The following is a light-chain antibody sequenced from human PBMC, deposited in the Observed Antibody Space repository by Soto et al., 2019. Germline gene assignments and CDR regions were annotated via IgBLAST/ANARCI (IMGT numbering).Light chain of an antibody. Sequence: PGERATLSCRASQSVFSSLAWYQQKPGQAPRLLIYDASTRATAIPARFRGSGSGTDFTLTISSLEPEDFAVYYCHQRSNWPLTFGGETKVEIK. V-gene: IGKV3-11*01. CDR3: HQRSNWPLT. CDR1: QSVFSS. J-gene: IGKJ4*01. CDR2: DAS.